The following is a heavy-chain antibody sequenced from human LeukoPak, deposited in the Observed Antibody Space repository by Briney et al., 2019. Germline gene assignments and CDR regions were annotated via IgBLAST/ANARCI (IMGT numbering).Heavy chain of an antibody. CDR1: GYTFTSYY. CDR3: ARGSRYFDY. J-gene: IGHJ4*02. CDR2: INPSGGST. D-gene: IGHD1-26*01. V-gene: IGHV1-46*01. Sequence: ASVKVSCEASGYTFTSYYIHWVRQAPGQGLECMGIINPSGGSTTYAQKFQGRITMTRDMSTSTVYMELSSLRSEDTAMYYCARGSRYFDYWGQGTLVTVSS.